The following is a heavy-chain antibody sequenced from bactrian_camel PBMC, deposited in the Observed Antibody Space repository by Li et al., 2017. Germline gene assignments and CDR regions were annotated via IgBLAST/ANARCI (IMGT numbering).Heavy chain of an antibody. D-gene: IGHD8*01. CDR2: VNTGGTGP. V-gene: IGHV3S1*01. CDR1: GYTITRHC. Sequence: HVQLVESGGGSVQAGGSLRLSCKASGYTITRHCMGWFRQAPGKAREGVASVNTGGTGPYYADSVKGRFTISQDTAKNSLYLQMNSLQPEDTGLYYCAAECLSRPTGVGIRGDQFAHWGQGTQVTVS. CDR3: AAECLSRPTGVGIRGDQFAH. J-gene: IGHJ4*01.